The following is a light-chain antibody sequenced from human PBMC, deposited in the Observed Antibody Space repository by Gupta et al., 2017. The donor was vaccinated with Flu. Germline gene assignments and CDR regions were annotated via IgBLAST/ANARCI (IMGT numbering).Light chain of an antibody. Sequence: QSALTQPASVSGSPGQSITISCHGTSSDVGGYNYVSWYQQHPGKAPKLMIYEVSNRPSGVSNRFSGSKSGNTAALTIAGLQAEDEADYYCNSYTSSSTWVFGGGTKLTVL. J-gene: IGLJ3*02. CDR1: SSDVGGYNY. V-gene: IGLV2-14*01. CDR3: NSYTSSSTWV. CDR2: EVS.